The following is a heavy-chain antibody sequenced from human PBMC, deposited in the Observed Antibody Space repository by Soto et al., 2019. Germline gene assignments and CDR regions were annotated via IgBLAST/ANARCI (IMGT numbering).Heavy chain of an antibody. J-gene: IGHJ3*01. CDR3: ARGGTSGWLKGAYDV. CDR2: IIPMFGIP. Sequence: SVKVSCKASGGTLNKHAITWVRRAPGEGLEWLGGIIPMFGIPNYSQKFQGRVTITADDSTNTSHMELTSLTSDDTAVYYCARGGTSGWLKGAYDVWG. V-gene: IGHV1-69*13. CDR1: GGTLNKHA. D-gene: IGHD6-19*01.